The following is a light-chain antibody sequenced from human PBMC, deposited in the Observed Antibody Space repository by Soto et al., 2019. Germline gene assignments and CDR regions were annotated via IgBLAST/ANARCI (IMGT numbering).Light chain of an antibody. J-gene: IGKJ2*02. CDR2: LGS. CDR3: MQALQTPWT. CDR1: QNLLHSNGYNY. Sequence: IVMTQSPLSLSVPPGEPASISCRSSQNLLHSNGYNYLDWYLQKPGQSPQLLIYLGSSRASGVPDRFSGSGSGTDFTLKISRVEAEDVGVYYCMQALQTPWTFGQGTKLEIK. V-gene: IGKV2-28*01.